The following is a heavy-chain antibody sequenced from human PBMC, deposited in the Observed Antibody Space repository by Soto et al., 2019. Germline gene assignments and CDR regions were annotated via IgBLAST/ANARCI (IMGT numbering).Heavy chain of an antibody. Sequence: GSRRLSCAASGFTFSSYAIHWVRQAPGKGLEWVADVSFDGSHKTYAVPVRGRFTISRDNSKKTVSLQMNDLRADDTALYYCAKLGDAVSGYFDFWGQGTQVTVSS. V-gene: IGHV3-30*18. CDR3: AKLGDAVSGYFDF. CDR2: VSFDGSHK. D-gene: IGHD3-3*01. J-gene: IGHJ5*01. CDR1: GFTFSSYA.